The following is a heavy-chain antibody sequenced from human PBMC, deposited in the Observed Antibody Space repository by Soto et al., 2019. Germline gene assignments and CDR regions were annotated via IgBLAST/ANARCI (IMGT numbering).Heavy chain of an antibody. CDR1: GGSISSYY. Sequence: LSLTCTVSGGSISSYYWSWIRQPPGKGLEWIGYIYYSGSTNYNPSLKSRVTISVDTSKNQFSLKLSSVTAADTAVYYCARWAGYYYYYGMDVWGQGTTVTVSS. J-gene: IGHJ6*02. CDR3: ARWAGYYYYYGMDV. CDR2: IYYSGST. V-gene: IGHV4-59*01.